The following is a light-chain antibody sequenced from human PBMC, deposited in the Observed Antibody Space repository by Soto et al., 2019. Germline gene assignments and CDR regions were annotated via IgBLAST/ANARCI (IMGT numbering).Light chain of an antibody. V-gene: IGKV3-11*01. CDR1: QSGSRF. CDR2: DAS. Sequence: EIVLTQSPATLSLSPGERATLSCRASQSGSRFLAWFQQRPGQAPRLLIYDASNRASGVPARFSGSGSGTDFTLTISSLEPEDFAVYYCQQRSTWPHTFGQGTKLEI. CDR3: QQRSTWPHT. J-gene: IGKJ2*01.